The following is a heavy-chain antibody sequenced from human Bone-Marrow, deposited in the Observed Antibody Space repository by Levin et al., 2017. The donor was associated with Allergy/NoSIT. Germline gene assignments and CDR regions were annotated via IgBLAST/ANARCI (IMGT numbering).Heavy chain of an antibody. CDR1: GFTFSSYS. V-gene: IGHV3-21*01. CDR3: ARDRESAVVVANTHYDAFDI. CDR2: ISSSSSYI. D-gene: IGHD3-22*01. Sequence: GGSLRLSCAASGFTFSSYSMNWVRQAPGKGLEWVSSISSSSSYIYYADSVKGRFTISRDNAKNSLYLQMNSLRAEDTAVYYCARDRESAVVVANTHYDAFDIWGQGTMVTVSS. J-gene: IGHJ3*02.